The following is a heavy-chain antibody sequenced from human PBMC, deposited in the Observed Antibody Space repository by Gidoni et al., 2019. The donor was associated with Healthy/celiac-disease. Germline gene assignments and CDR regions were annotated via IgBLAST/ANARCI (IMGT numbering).Heavy chain of an antibody. CDR3: ARSLWSCSSTSCYKGWYFDL. V-gene: IGHV1-69*01. CDR2: IIPIFGTA. J-gene: IGHJ2*01. D-gene: IGHD2-2*02. CDR1: GGTFSSYA. Sequence: QVQLVQSGAEVKKPGSSVKVSCKASGGTFSSYAISWVRQAPGQGLEWMGGIIPIFGTANYAQKFQGRVTITADESTSTAYMELSSLRSEDTAVYYCARSLWSCSSTSCYKGWYFDLWGRGTLVTVSS.